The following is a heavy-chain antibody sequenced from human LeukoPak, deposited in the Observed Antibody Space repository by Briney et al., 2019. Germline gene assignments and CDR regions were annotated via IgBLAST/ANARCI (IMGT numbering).Heavy chain of an antibody. J-gene: IGHJ4*02. Sequence: GGSLRLSCAASGFTFSSYGMHWVRQAPGKGLEWVAVISYDGSNKYYADSVKGRFTISRDNSKNTLYLQMNSLRAEDTAVYYCAKDPTIRFLEWLLSGNYFDYWGQGTLVTVSS. CDR2: ISYDGSNK. D-gene: IGHD3-3*01. CDR3: AKDPTIRFLEWLLSGNYFDY. CDR1: GFTFSSYG. V-gene: IGHV3-30*18.